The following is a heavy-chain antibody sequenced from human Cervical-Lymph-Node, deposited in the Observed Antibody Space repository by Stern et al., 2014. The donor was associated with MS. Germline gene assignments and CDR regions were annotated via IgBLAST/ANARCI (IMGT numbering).Heavy chain of an antibody. CDR3: ARDGGNTAEYFQH. CDR1: GFTFSSSG. D-gene: IGHD4-23*01. CDR2: LYYDGSNR. V-gene: IGHV3-33*01. J-gene: IGHJ1*01. Sequence: MQLVESGGGVVQPGRSLRLSCAASGFTFSSSGMHWVRQAPGKGLEWLAILYYDGSNRYYADSVKGRFTISRDNSKNTLYLQMNSLRAEDTAVYYCARDGGNTAEYFQHWGQGTLVTVSS.